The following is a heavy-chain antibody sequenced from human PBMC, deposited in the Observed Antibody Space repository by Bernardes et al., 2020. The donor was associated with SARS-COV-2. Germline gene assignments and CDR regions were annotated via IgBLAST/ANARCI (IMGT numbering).Heavy chain of an antibody. D-gene: IGHD3-3*01. V-gene: IGHV4-61*02. Sequence: SETLSLTCTVSGGSISSGSYYWSWIRQPAGKGLEWIGRIYTSGSTNYNPSLKSRVTISVDTSKNQFSLKLSSVTAADTAAYYCARGGFSITIFGVVIRYGMDVWGQGTTVTVSS. J-gene: IGHJ6*02. CDR2: IYTSGST. CDR1: GGSISSGSYY. CDR3: ARGGFSITIFGVVIRYGMDV.